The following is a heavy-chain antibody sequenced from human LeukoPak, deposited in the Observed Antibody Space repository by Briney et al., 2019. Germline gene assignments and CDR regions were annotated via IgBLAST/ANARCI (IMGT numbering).Heavy chain of an antibody. Sequence: PGGSLRLSCAASGFTFSSYSMNWVRQAPGKGLEWVSSISSSSSYIYYADSVKGRFTISRDNAKNSLYLQMNSLRAEDTAVYYCASSTFGANDAFDIWGQGTMVTVSS. CDR1: GFTFSSYS. CDR2: ISSSSSYI. CDR3: ASSTFGANDAFDI. D-gene: IGHD3-10*01. J-gene: IGHJ3*02. V-gene: IGHV3-21*01.